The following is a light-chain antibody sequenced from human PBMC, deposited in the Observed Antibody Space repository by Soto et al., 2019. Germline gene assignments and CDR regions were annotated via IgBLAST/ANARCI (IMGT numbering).Light chain of an antibody. V-gene: IGLV1-44*01. Sequence: QLVLTQPPSASGTPGQGVTVSCSGSSSNIGTNTVNWYQQLPGTAPKLLIYSNNQRPSGVPDRFSGSKSGTSASLAISGLQSEDEADYYCAAWDDSLIGYVFGTGTKLTVL. CDR2: SNN. CDR1: SSNIGTNT. CDR3: AAWDDSLIGYV. J-gene: IGLJ1*01.